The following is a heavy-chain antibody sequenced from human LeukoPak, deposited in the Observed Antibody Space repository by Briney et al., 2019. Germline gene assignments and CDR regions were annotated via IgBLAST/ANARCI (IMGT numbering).Heavy chain of an antibody. D-gene: IGHD3-3*01. Sequence: SETLSLTCAVYGGSFSGYYWSWISQPPGKGLEWIEKINHSGSTNYNPSLKSRVTISVDTSKNQFSLKLNSVTAADTAVYYCARGRIRFTIFGVARDAFDIWGQGTMVTVSS. CDR1: GGSFSGYY. CDR2: INHSGST. V-gene: IGHV4-34*01. J-gene: IGHJ3*02. CDR3: ARGRIRFTIFGVARDAFDI.